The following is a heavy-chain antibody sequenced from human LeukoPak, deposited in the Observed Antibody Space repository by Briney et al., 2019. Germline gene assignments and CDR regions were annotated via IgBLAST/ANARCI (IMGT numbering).Heavy chain of an antibody. J-gene: IGHJ3*02. D-gene: IGHD3-22*01. CDR3: ARDVPTYYYDGDAFDI. CDR2: IYYSGST. V-gene: IGHV4-61*01. Sequence: SETLSLTCTVSGGSISSSSYYWGWIRQPPGKGLEWIGYIYYSGSTNYNPSLKSRVTISVDTSKNQFSLKLSSVTAADTAVYYCARDVPTYYYDGDAFDIWGQGTMVTVSS. CDR1: GGSISSSSYY.